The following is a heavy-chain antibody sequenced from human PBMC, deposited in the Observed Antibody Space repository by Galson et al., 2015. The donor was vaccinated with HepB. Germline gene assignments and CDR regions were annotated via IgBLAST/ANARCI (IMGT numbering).Heavy chain of an antibody. D-gene: IGHD3-10*01. CDR3: AREGDYGSGNYFDY. V-gene: IGHV4-31*03. CDR1: GGSINSGGQY. Sequence: TLSLTCTVSGGSINSGGQYWSWIRQHPGTGLEWVGYMYYSGSTYYNPSLKSRITISRDTSKNQFSLKLTSVTAADTALYYCAREGDYGSGNYFDYWGQGTIVTVSS. CDR2: MYYSGST. J-gene: IGHJ4*03.